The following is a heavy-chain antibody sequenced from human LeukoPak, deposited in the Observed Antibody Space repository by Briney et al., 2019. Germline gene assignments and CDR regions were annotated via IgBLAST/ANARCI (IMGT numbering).Heavy chain of an antibody. CDR1: GGSFSGYY. D-gene: IGHD1-26*01. CDR2: INHSGST. V-gene: IGHV4-34*01. CDR3: AKGPVGASHFDY. Sequence: SETLSLTCAVYGGSFSGYYWSWIRQPSGKGLEWIGEINHSGSTNYNPSLKSRVTISVDTSKNQFSLKLSSVTAADTAVYYCAKGPVGASHFDYWGQGSLVTVSS. J-gene: IGHJ4*02.